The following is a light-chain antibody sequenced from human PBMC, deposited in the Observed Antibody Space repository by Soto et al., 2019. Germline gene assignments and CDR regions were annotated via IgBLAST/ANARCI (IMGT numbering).Light chain of an antibody. Sequence: QSVLTQPRSVSGSPGQSVTISCAGTSSDVGAYNWVSWYQQHPGKVPTLIIYDVTRRPSGVPDRFSGSKSGNTASLTISGLQADDEADYYCCSYAGSYTLVFGGGTKLTVL. CDR3: CSYAGSYTLV. CDR1: SSDVGAYNW. J-gene: IGLJ3*02. CDR2: DVT. V-gene: IGLV2-11*01.